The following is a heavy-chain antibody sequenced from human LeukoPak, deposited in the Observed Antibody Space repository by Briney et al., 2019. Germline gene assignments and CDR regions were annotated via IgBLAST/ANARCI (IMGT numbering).Heavy chain of an antibody. V-gene: IGHV1-69*04. CDR3: ARDRYEWELQEVDAFDI. CDR2: IIPIFGIA. Sequence: ASVKVSCKASGGTFSSYAISWVRQAPGQGLEWMGRIIPIFGIANYAQKFQGRVTTTADKSTSTAYMELSSLRSEDTAVYYCARDRYEWELQEVDAFDIWGQGTMVTVSS. J-gene: IGHJ3*02. CDR1: GGTFSSYA. D-gene: IGHD1-26*01.